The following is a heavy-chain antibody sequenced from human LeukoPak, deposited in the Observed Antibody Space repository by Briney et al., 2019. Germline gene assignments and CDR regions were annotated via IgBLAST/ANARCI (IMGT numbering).Heavy chain of an antibody. D-gene: IGHD2/OR15-2a*01. Sequence: GGSLRLSCAASGFTFSSYGMHWVRRAPGKGLEWVAFIRYDGTNKYYADSVKGRFTISRDNSKNTLYLQMNSLRVEDTAVYYCAKGEYSKSALEDWGQGTLVTVSS. CDR2: IRYDGTNK. CDR1: GFTFSSYG. J-gene: IGHJ4*02. V-gene: IGHV3-30*02. CDR3: AKGEYSKSALED.